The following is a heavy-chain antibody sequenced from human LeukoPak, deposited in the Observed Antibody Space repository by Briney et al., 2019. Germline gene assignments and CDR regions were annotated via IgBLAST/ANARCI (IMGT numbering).Heavy chain of an antibody. Sequence: GGSLRLSCAASGFTFSSYGMHWVRQAPGKGLEWVAIIWYDGSNKYYADSVKGRFTISRDNSKNTLYLQMNSLRAEDTAVYYCARAGGHYSSSPGYYFDYWGQGTLVTVSS. CDR1: GFTFSSYG. D-gene: IGHD6-6*01. J-gene: IGHJ4*02. CDR2: IWYDGSNK. V-gene: IGHV3-33*01. CDR3: ARAGGHYSSSPGYYFDY.